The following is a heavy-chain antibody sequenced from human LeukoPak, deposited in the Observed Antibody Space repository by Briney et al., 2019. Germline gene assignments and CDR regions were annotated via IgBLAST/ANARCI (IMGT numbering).Heavy chain of an antibody. Sequence: GGSLRLSCAASGFTFSSYAMHWVRQAPGKGLEWVAVISYDGSNKYYADSVKGRFTISRDNSKNTLYQQMNSLRAEDTAVYYCARPLEPYYYYGMDVWGQGTTVTVSS. D-gene: IGHD5-24*01. CDR1: GFTFSSYA. J-gene: IGHJ6*02. CDR3: ARPLEPYYYYGMDV. CDR2: ISYDGSNK. V-gene: IGHV3-30-3*01.